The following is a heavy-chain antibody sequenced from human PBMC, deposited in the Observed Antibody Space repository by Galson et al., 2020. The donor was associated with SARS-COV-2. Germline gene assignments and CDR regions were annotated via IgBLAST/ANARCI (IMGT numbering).Heavy chain of an antibody. Sequence: ASVKVSCKASGYTFTGYYMHWVRQAPGQGLEWMGWINPNSGGTNYAQKFQGWVTMTRDTSISTAYMELSRLRSDDTAVYYCAREGFLNGCRDYYYGMDVWGQGTTVTVSS. V-gene: IGHV1-2*04. CDR1: GYTFTGYY. CDR3: AREGFLNGCRDYYYGMDV. D-gene: IGHD3-9*01. CDR2: INPNSGGT. J-gene: IGHJ6*02.